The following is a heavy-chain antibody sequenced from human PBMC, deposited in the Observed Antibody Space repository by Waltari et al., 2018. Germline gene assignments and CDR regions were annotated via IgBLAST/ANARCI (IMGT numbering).Heavy chain of an antibody. J-gene: IGHJ4*02. CDR3: ARANPISRITMIVVVTGHDY. V-gene: IGHV1-2*02. CDR1: GYTFTSYD. CDR2: MNPNSGGT. Sequence: QVQLVQSGTEVKQPGASVKVSCKASGYTFTSYDINWVRQVTGQGLEWMGWMNPNSGGTNYAQKFQGRVTMTRDTSISTAYMELSRLRSDDTAVYYCARANPISRITMIVVVTGHDYWGQGTLVTVSS. D-gene: IGHD3-22*01.